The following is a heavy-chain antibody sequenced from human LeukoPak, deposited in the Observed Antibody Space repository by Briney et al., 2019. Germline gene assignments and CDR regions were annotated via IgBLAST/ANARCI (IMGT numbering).Heavy chain of an antibody. CDR2: IYTNEIT. D-gene: IGHD1-26*01. V-gene: IGHV4-61*02. CDR1: GGSISNSGYY. CDR3: ARGGARGNWFDP. Sequence: SETLSPTCTVSGGSISNSGYYWSWIRQPAGTGLEWIGRIYTNEITNYNPSLNSRVIISIDTSKNQFSLKLTSMTAADTAVYYCARGGARGNWFDPWGQGTLVTVSS. J-gene: IGHJ5*02.